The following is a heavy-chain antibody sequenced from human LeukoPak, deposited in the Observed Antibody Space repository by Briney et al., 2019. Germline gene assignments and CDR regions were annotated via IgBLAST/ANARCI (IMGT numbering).Heavy chain of an antibody. J-gene: IGHJ6*03. CDR1: GGSISSGGYY. Sequence: PSETLSLTCTVSGGSISSGGYYWSWIRQPPGKGLEWIGYIYHSGSTYYNPSLKSRVTISVDRSKNQFSLKLSSVTAADTAVYYCARGPHYLGYCSSTSCPLYYMDVWGKGTTVTVSS. CDR3: ARGPHYLGYCSSTSCPLYYMDV. V-gene: IGHV4-30-2*01. D-gene: IGHD2-2*01. CDR2: IYHSGST.